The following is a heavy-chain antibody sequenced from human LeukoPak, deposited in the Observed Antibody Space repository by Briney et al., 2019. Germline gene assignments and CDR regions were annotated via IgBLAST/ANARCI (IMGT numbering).Heavy chain of an antibody. V-gene: IGHV1-69*13. D-gene: IGHD5-24*01. Sequence: GASVKVSCKASGGTFNSYGIGWVRQAPGQGLEWMGGIIPIFGTSNYAQKFQGRVTITADEFMSTAYMELSSLTSEDTAVYFCARGRLGGYNERWDYYYMDVWGKGTTVTISS. CDR1: GGTFNSYG. J-gene: IGHJ6*03. CDR3: ARGRLGGYNERWDYYYMDV. CDR2: IIPIFGTS.